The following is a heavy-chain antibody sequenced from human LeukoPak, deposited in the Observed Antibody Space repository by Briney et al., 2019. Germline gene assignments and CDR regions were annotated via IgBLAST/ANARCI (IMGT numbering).Heavy chain of an antibody. D-gene: IGHD6-13*01. CDR3: ARLSVYIAAAGKRNYYFDY. Sequence: PSETLSLTCTVSGGSISSYYWSWIRQPPGKGLEWIGYIYYSGSTNYNPSLKSRVTISVDTSKNQFSLKLSSVTAADTAVYYCARLSVYIAAAGKRNYYFDYWGQGTLVTVSS. CDR1: GGSISSYY. CDR2: IYYSGST. V-gene: IGHV4-59*08. J-gene: IGHJ4*02.